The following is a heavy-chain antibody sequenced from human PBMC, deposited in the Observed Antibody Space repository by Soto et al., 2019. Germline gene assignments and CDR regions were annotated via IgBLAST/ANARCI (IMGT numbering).Heavy chain of an antibody. J-gene: IGHJ6*02. CDR2: IIPIFGTA. CDR1: GGTFSSYA. V-gene: IGHV1-69*06. CDR3: ARGPGVYGSGLNYYYGMDV. Sequence: QVQLVQSGAEVKKPGSSVKVSCKASGGTFSSYAISWVRQAPGQGLEWMGGIIPIFGTANYAQKFQGRVTITGDKSASTAYRELRSLRSEDTAVYYCARGPGVYGSGLNYYYGMDVWGQGTTVTVSS. D-gene: IGHD3-10*01.